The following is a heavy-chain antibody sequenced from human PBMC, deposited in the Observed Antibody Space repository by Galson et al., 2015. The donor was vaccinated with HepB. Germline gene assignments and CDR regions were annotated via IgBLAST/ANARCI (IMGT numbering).Heavy chain of an antibody. CDR2: ISDDGTIR. Sequence: SLRLSCAVSGFTFRSYSMHWVRQAPGKGLEWVAVISDDGTIRYYADSVKGRFTISRDNSKNTLYVQLNSLRTEGTAVYYCAREMGSYFDYWGQGTLVTVSS. D-gene: IGHD3-10*01. CDR3: AREMGSYFDY. V-gene: IGHV3-30*04. J-gene: IGHJ4*02. CDR1: GFTFRSYS.